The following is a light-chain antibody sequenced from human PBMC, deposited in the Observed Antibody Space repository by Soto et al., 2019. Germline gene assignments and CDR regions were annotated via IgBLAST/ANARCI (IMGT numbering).Light chain of an antibody. J-gene: IGLJ1*01. CDR1: SSDVGSFDS. CDR3: SSFTTSSTLV. V-gene: IGLV2-14*01. CDR2: DVS. Sequence: QSALTQPASVSGSPGQPITISCTGTSSDVGSFDSVAWYQHNPGKAPKLMIYDVSNRPSGVSSRFSGSKSGNTASLSISGLQTEDEANYYCSSFTTSSTLVFGTGTTLTVL.